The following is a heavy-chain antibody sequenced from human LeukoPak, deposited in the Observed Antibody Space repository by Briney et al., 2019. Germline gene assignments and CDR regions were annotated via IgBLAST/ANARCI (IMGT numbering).Heavy chain of an antibody. CDR3: AKERTTVAGLGGLDY. CDR2: ISWNSGSI. CDR1: GFTFDDYA. D-gene: IGHD6-19*01. V-gene: IGHV3-9*01. J-gene: IGHJ4*02. Sequence: PGRSLRLSCAASGFTFDDYAMHWVRQAPGKGLEWVSGISWNSGSIGYADSVKGRFTISRDNAKNSLYLQMNSLRAEDTALYYCAKERTTVAGLGGLDYWGQGTLVTVSS.